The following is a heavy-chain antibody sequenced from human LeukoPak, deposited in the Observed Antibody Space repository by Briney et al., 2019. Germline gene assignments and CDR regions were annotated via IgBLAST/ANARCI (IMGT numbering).Heavy chain of an antibody. CDR2: IWYDGSNK. CDR1: GFTLSSYG. D-gene: IGHD3-22*01. Sequence: GGSLRLSCAASGFTLSSYGMHWVRQAPGKGLEWVAAIWYDGSNKYYADSVKGRFTISRDNSKNTLYLQMNSLRAEDTAVYYCARDLGFVYYYDSSGYLDYWGQGTLVTVSS. CDR3: ARDLGFVYYYDSSGYLDY. J-gene: IGHJ4*02. V-gene: IGHV3-33*01.